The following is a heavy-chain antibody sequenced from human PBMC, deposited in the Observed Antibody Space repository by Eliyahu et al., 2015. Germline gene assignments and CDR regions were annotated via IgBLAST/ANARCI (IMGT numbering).Heavy chain of an antibody. CDR1: GGSIANTNHY. D-gene: IGHD4-17*01. J-gene: IGHJ4*02. CDR3: ARHRPYRDYGDLEFDH. Sequence: QLQLQESGPRLVKPSETLSLTCTXSGGSIANTNHYWXXIXXPPGKGLDXIGSIXYNGNTYSKPSLKNRVTISIDTSKNQFSLKLSSVTAADTAVFYCARHRPYRDYGDLEFDHWGQGILVTVSS. V-gene: IGHV4-39*01. CDR2: IXYNGNT.